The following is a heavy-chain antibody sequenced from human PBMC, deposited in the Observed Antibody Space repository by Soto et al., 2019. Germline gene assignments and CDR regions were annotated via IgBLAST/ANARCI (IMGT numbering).Heavy chain of an antibody. J-gene: IGHJ5*02. CDR2: IYYSGST. CDR1: GGAIISYY. CDR3: ARERGYSGYDFLTFDP. D-gene: IGHD5-12*01. V-gene: IGHV4-59*01. Sequence: NPSETLSLTCTVSGGAIISYYWSWIRQPPGKGLEWIGYIYYSGSTNYNPSLKSRVTISVDTSKNQFSLKLSSVTAADTAVYYCARERGYSGYDFLTFDPWGQGTLVTVSS.